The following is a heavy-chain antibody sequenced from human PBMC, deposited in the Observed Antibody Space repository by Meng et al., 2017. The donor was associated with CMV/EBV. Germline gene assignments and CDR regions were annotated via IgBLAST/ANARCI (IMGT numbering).Heavy chain of an antibody. D-gene: IGHD6-19*01. Sequence: SETLSLTCIVSGGSISSYYWSWIRQPPGKGLEWIGYIYYSGSTNYNPSLKSRVTISVDTSKNQFSLKLSSVTAADTAVYYCARHYSGWSYYFDRWGQGTLVTVSS. J-gene: IGHJ4*02. CDR2: IYYSGST. CDR3: ARHYSGWSYYFDR. V-gene: IGHV4-59*01. CDR1: GGSISSYY.